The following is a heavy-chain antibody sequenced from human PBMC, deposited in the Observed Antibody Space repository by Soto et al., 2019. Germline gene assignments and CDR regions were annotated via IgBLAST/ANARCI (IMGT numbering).Heavy chain of an antibody. J-gene: IGHJ4*02. CDR1: GGSVNSGSYY. CDR2: VYYSGTT. CDR3: ARMVGATGGPPTFDF. Sequence: PSETLSLTCTVSGGSVNSGSYYWSWIRQPPGKGLEWIGYVYYSGTTNYNPSLKSRVTISVDTSKNQFSLKLNSMTAADTAVYYCARMVGATGGPPTFDFWGQGTLVTAPQ. D-gene: IGHD1-26*01. V-gene: IGHV4-61*01.